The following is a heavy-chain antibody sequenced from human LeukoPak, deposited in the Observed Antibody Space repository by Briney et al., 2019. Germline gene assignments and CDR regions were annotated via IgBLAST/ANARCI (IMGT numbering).Heavy chain of an antibody. CDR1: GFTVSSNY. D-gene: IGHD3-3*01. J-gene: IGHJ6*03. CDR3: ARLLVEWLLYYYYYMDV. Sequence: GGSLRLSCAASGFTVSSNYMSWVRQAPGKGLEWVSVIYSGGGTYYADSVKGRFTISRDNSKNTLYLQMNSLRAEDTAAYYCARLLVEWLLYYYYYMDVWGKGTTVTVSS. CDR2: IYSGGGT. V-gene: IGHV3-53*01.